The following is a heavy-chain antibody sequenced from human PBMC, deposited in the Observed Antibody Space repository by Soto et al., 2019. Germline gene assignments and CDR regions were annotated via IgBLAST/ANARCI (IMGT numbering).Heavy chain of an antibody. D-gene: IGHD2-2*01. CDR1: GGSFSGYY. Sequence: QVQLQQWGAGLLKPSETLSLTCAVYGGSFSGYYWSWIRQPPGKGLEWIGEINDSGSTNYNPAIKSRVTISVDTSKNQFSLKLSSVTAADTAVYYCARGKRIVVVPAAIFDYWGQGTLVTVSS. J-gene: IGHJ4*02. CDR2: INDSGST. CDR3: ARGKRIVVVPAAIFDY. V-gene: IGHV4-34*01.